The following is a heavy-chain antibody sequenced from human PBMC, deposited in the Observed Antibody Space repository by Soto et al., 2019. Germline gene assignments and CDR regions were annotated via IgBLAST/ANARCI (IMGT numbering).Heavy chain of an antibody. CDR3: AKRGSGSYFDY. D-gene: IGHD3-10*01. CDR2: ISGSGGST. Sequence: PGGSLRLSCAASGFTFSSYALNWVRQAPGKGLEWVSVISGSGGSTYYADSVKGRFTISRDNSKNTLYLQMNSLRAEDTAVYYCAKRGSGSYFDYWGQGTLVTVSS. CDR1: GFTFSSYA. J-gene: IGHJ4*02. V-gene: IGHV3-23*01.